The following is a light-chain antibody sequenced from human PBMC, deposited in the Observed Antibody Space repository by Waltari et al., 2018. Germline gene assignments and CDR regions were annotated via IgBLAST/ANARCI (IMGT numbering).Light chain of an antibody. V-gene: IGLV1-40*01. CDR2: GNR. CDR3: QSYDSNLSGYV. CDR1: SPNIGAGYA. J-gene: IGLJ1*01. Sequence: QSVLTQPPSVSGAPGQPVTISCTGRSPNIGAGYAVHWYQQLPGAAPKLLIHGNRNRPSGVPDRFFGFNSDTSASLAITGLQAEDEADYYCQSYDSNLSGYVFGTGTKVSVL.